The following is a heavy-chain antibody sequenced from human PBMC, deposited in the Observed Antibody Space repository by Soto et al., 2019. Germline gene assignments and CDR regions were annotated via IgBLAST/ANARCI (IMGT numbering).Heavy chain of an antibody. V-gene: IGHV1-69*12. D-gene: IGHD2-2*01. CDR3: PRHVPAVGYYYGMDV. J-gene: IGHJ6*02. CDR1: GGTFSSYA. Sequence: QVQLVQSGAEVKKPGSSVKVSCKASGGTFSSYAISWVRQAPGQGLEWMGGIIPIFGTANYEQKFQGRVTITADDSTSTALMELRALSSEDTAVYYCPRHVPAVGYYYGMDVWGQGTMVTVSS. CDR2: IIPIFGTA.